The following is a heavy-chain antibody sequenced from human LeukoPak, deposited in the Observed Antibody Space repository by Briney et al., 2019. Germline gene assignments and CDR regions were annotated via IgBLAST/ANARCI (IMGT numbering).Heavy chain of an antibody. V-gene: IGHV1-69*04. CDR3: ARDAYRDIVVVPADYYYYGMDV. CDR2: MIATLGIP. D-gene: IGHD2-2*01. CDR1: GGTFSSYA. Sequence: ASVKVSCKASGGTFSSYAISWVRQAPGQGLEWMGRMIATLGIPHYAQKFRGRLTITADKSTSTAYMELSSLRSEDTAVYYCARDAYRDIVVVPADYYYYGMDVWGQGATVTVSS. J-gene: IGHJ6*02.